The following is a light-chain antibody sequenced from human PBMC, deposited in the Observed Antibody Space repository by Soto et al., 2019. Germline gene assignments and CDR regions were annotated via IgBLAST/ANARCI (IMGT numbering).Light chain of an antibody. J-gene: IGKJ1*01. Sequence: EIVLTQSPGTLSLSPGERATLSCRASQSVSTNYLAWYQRQPGQAPRLLIYGASSRATDIPNRFSGSGSGTDFTLIITRLKAEDFAVYYCQQYGSSPPTFGQGTKVEIK. CDR1: QSVSTNY. CDR2: GAS. V-gene: IGKV3-20*01. CDR3: QQYGSSPPT.